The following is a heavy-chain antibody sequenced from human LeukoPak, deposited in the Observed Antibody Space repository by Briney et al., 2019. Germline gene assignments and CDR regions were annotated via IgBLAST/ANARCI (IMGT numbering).Heavy chain of an antibody. D-gene: IGHD2-21*02. CDR2: IKQDGSEK. J-gene: IGHJ6*03. CDR3: ARELIVVVTMYYYYYMDV. CDR1: GFTFSSYS. V-gene: IGHV3-7*01. Sequence: GGSLRLSCAASGFTFSSYSMNWVRQAPGKGLEWVANIKQDGSEKYYVDSVKGRFTISRDNAKNSLYLQMNSLRAEDTAVYYCARELIVVVTMYYYYYMDVWGKGTTVTVSS.